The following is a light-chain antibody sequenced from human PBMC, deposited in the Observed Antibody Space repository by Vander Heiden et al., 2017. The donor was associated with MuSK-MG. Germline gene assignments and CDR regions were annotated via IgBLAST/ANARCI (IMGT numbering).Light chain of an antibody. Sequence: ELLMTPPPAPLSVPPGAGAPLFCRPRQGVSNNLAWYQQKPGQAPRLLVYGASTRTTGIPARFSGSGSGTEFTLTISSLQSEDSAVYYCQQYDNSPLTFGGGTKVEIK. CDR2: GAS. J-gene: IGKJ4*01. V-gene: IGKV3-15*01. CDR3: QQYDNSPLT. CDR1: QGVSNN.